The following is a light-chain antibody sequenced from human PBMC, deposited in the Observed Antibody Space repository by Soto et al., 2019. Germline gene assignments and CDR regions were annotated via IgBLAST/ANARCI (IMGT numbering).Light chain of an antibody. CDR1: NSDVGGYNY. CDR2: EVS. V-gene: IGLV2-14*01. Sequence: QSALTQPPSASGSPGQSVTISCTGTNSDVGGYNYVSWYQQYPGKAPKLMIYEVSNRPSGVSNRFSGSKSGNSASLTISGLQAEDEADYYCSSYTSSTTRVVFGGGTKLTVL. CDR3: SSYTSSTTRVV. J-gene: IGLJ3*02.